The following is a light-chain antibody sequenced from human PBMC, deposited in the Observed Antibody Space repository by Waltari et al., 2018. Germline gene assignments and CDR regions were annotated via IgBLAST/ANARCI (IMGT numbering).Light chain of an antibody. Sequence: DIQMTQSPSSLSASVGDRVTITCQASQDISNYLNWYQQKPGKAPKLLIYDASNLETGVPSRFSGSGSGTDFTFTISSLQPEDIATYYCQQYDNWPITFGQGTRLEIK. CDR3: QQYDNWPIT. J-gene: IGKJ5*01. CDR2: DAS. CDR1: QDISNY. V-gene: IGKV1-33*01.